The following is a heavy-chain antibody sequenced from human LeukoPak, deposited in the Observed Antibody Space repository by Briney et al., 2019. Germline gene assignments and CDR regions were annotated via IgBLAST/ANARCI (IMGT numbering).Heavy chain of an antibody. CDR1: GGSFSGYY. D-gene: IGHD6-19*01. CDR2: INHSGST. V-gene: IGHV4-34*01. Sequence: SETLSLTYAVYGGSFSGYYWSWIRQPPGKGLEWIGEINHSGSTNYNPSLKSRVTISVDTSKNQFSLKLSSVTAADTAVYYCARGNGRGWFLRPTDYWGQGTLVTVSS. J-gene: IGHJ4*02. CDR3: ARGNGRGWFLRPTDY.